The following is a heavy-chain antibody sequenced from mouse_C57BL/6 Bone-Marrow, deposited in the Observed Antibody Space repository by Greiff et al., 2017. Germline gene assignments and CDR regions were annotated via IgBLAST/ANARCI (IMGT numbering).Heavy chain of an antibody. J-gene: IGHJ4*01. V-gene: IGHV1-55*01. D-gene: IGHD1-1*01. CDR3: ARWYYGTGYYAMDY. CDR1: GYTFTSYW. Sequence: QVQLQQPGAELVKPGASVKMSCKASGYTFTSYWITWVKQRPGQGLEWIGDIYPGSGSTNYNEKFKSKATLTVDTSSSTAYMQLSSLTSEDSAVYYCARWYYGTGYYAMDYWGQGTSVTVSS. CDR2: IYPGSGST.